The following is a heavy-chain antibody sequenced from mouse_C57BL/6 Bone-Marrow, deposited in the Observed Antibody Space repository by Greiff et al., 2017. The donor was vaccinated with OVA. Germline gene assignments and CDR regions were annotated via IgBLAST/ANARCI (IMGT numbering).Heavy chain of an antibody. CDR2: IYPGSGNT. J-gene: IGHJ3*01. CDR3: ARCSDGFAWFAY. V-gene: IGHV1-76*01. Sequence: QVQLQQSGAELVRPGASVKLSCKASGYTFTGYYINWVKQRPGQGLEWIARIYPGSGNTYYNEKFKGKATLTAEKSSRTAYMQLSSLTSEDAAVYFCARCSDGFAWFAYWGQGTLVTVSA. CDR1: GYTFTGYY. D-gene: IGHD2-3*01.